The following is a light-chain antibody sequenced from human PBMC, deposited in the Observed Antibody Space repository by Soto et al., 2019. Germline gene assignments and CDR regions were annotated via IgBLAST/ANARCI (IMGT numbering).Light chain of an antibody. CDR1: ESINIW. V-gene: IGKV1-5*01. CDR2: DAS. Sequence: DIQLTHFPSTLSASVGDRVSITCRARESINIWLAWYQQKPGKAPKLLMYDASILASGVSPRFSGSGSGTQFTLTISSLQPDDFATYYCQQYNSYRTFGQGTKVDI. J-gene: IGKJ1*01. CDR3: QQYNSYRT.